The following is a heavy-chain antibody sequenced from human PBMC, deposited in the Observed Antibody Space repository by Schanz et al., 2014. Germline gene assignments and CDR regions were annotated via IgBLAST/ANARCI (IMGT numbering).Heavy chain of an antibody. V-gene: IGHV3-23*04. CDR3: AKYGTGKGVSFEY. CDR2: ISGSGDHT. CDR1: GFSFSDSW. J-gene: IGHJ4*02. D-gene: IGHD1-26*01. Sequence: EVQLVESEGGLVQPGGSLRLSCEGSGFSFSDSWMHWVRQAPGKGLEWVSVISGSGDHTHYADSVKGRFTISRDNAKNSLYLQMNSLTAEDTAVYYCAKYGTGKGVSFEYWGQGTLVTVSS.